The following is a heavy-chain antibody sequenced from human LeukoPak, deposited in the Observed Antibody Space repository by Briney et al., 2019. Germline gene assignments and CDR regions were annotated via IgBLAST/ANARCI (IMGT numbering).Heavy chain of an antibody. J-gene: IGHJ4*02. CDR3: ARTMVRGVIPTSY. D-gene: IGHD3-10*01. V-gene: IGHV4-34*01. CDR2: INHSGST. Sequence: PSETLSLTCAVYGGSFSGYYWSWIRQPPGKGLEWIGEINHSGSTNYNPSLKSRVTISVDTSKNQFSLKLSSVTAADTAVYYCARTMVRGVIPTSYWGQGTLVTVSS. CDR1: GGSFSGYY.